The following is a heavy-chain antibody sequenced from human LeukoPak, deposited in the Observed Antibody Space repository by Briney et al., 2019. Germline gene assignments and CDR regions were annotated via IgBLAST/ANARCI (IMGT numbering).Heavy chain of an antibody. CDR3: AKSSTYRSYSSGWYDTVSYMDV. J-gene: IGHJ6*03. D-gene: IGHD6-19*01. Sequence: PGGSLRLSCAASGFTFSSYAMSWVRQAPGKGLEWVSAISGSGGSTYYADSVKGRFTISRDNSKNTLYLQMNSLRAEDTAVYYCAKSSTYRSYSSGWYDTVSYMDVWGKGTTVTVSS. CDR1: GFTFSSYA. CDR2: ISGSGGST. V-gene: IGHV3-23*01.